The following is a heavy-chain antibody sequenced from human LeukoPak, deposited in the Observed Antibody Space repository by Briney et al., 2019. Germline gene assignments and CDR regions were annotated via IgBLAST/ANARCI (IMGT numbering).Heavy chain of an antibody. J-gene: IGHJ3*02. CDR2: ISGSGGST. V-gene: IGHV3-23*01. CDR3: AKGARVVTAIRSSAFDI. D-gene: IGHD2-21*02. Sequence: GGSLRLSCAASGFTFSSYAMSWVRQAPGKGLEWVSAISGSGGSTYYADSVKGRFTISRDNSKNTLYLQMNSLRAEDTAVYYCAKGARVVTAIRSSAFDIWGQGTMVTVSS. CDR1: GFTFSSYA.